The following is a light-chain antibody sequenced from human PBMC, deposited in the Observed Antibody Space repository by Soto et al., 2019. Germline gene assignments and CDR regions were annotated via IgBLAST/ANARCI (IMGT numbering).Light chain of an antibody. CDR3: QQANSFLEGVT. V-gene: IGKV1-12*01. J-gene: IGKJ3*01. Sequence: DIPMTQSPSSVSASVGDRVTITCRASQGITNWLAWYQQKPGKAPKLLIYAASSLQSGVPSRFSGSGSGTDFTLTISSLQPEDFATYYCQQANSFLEGVTFGPGTKVDIK. CDR2: AAS. CDR1: QGITNW.